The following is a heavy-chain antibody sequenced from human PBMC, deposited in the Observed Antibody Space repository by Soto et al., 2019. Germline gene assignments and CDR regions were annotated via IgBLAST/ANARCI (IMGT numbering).Heavy chain of an antibody. J-gene: IGHJ4*02. D-gene: IGHD6-13*01. Sequence: SVKVSCKASGGTFSSYTISWVRQAPGQGLEWMGRIIPILGIANYAQKFQGRVTITADKSTSTAYMELSSLRSEDTAVYYCASLSRSAAAGIVSGYWGQGTLVTVSS. CDR1: GGTFSSYT. V-gene: IGHV1-69*02. CDR3: ASLSRSAAAGIVSGY. CDR2: IIPILGIA.